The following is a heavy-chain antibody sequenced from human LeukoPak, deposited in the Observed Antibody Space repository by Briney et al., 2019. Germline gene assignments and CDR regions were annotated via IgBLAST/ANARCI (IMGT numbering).Heavy chain of an antibody. V-gene: IGHV3-30*02. D-gene: IGHD3-3*01. CDR3: AKDGLGLDFWSGYPNYFDY. CDR2: IRYDGSNK. J-gene: IGHJ4*02. CDR1: GFTFSSYG. Sequence: GGSLRLSCAASGFTFSSYGMHWVRQAPGKGLEWVAFIRYDGSNKYYADSVKGRFTISRANSKNTLYLQMNSLRAEDTAVYYCAKDGLGLDFWSGYPNYFDYWGQGTLVTVSS.